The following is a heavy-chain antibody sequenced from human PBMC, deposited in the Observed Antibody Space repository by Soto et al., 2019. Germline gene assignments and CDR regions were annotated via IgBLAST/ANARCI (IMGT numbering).Heavy chain of an antibody. V-gene: IGHV3-53*01. CDR2: IYSGGST. CDR1: GFTVSSNY. Sequence: GGSLRLSCAASGFTVSSNYMNWVRQAPGKGLEWVSVIYSGGSTYYADSVKGRFTISRDNSENTLYLQMNSLRAEDTAVYYCARVGPLGYCSGGSCLYYGMDVWGQGTTVTVSS. CDR3: ARVGPLGYCSGGSCLYYGMDV. D-gene: IGHD2-15*01. J-gene: IGHJ6*02.